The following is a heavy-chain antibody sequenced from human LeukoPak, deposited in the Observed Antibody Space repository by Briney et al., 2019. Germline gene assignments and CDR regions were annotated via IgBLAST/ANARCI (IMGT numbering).Heavy chain of an antibody. CDR1: GGSISSRY. V-gene: IGHV4-59*11. D-gene: IGHD3-16*01. J-gene: IGHJ4*02. CDR2: ASVNGNP. Sequence: PSETLSLTCTVAGGSISSRYWTWIRRPPGRGLEWIGYASVNGNPDYTLSLKSRVTISVDTSKNQFSLRLTSVTAADTAIYYCASDFTQGGGLLEYWGQGLLVTVSS. CDR3: ASDFTQGGGLLEY.